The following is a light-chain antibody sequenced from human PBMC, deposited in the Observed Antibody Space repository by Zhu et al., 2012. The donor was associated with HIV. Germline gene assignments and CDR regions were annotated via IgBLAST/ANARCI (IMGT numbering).Light chain of an antibody. V-gene: IGKV3-20*01. CDR1: QSVSSTD. Sequence: EIVLTQSPGTLSLSPGERATLSCRASQSVSSTDLAWYQQKPGHPPRLLIYGASNRAADIPYRFSGSGSGTDFTLTISRLEPEDFVVYYCQLYGTSPPLTFGGGTKVGMK. CDR2: GAS. CDR3: QLYGTSPPLT. J-gene: IGKJ4*01.